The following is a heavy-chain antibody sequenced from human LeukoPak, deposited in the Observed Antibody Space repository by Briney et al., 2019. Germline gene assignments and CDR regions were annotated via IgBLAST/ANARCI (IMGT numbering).Heavy chain of an antibody. Sequence: GGSLRLSCAASGFAFSSYAMTWVRQAPGKGLEWVSDISGSGASTYYADSVKGRFTISRHNSKNTLYLQMNSLRAEDTAVYYCAGDYGGNSWGYYYGMDVWGQGTTVTVSS. CDR3: AGDYGGNSWGYYYGMDV. CDR1: GFAFSSYA. J-gene: IGHJ6*02. V-gene: IGHV3-23*01. D-gene: IGHD4-23*01. CDR2: ISGSGAST.